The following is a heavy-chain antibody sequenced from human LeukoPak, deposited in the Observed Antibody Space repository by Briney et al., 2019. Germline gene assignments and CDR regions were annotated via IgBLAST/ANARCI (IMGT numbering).Heavy chain of an antibody. Sequence: GASVKVSCKASGYTFNHHGISWVRQAPGQGLEWMGWISCYNGDTMFAQNVQGRVTMTTDTSTRTVYIELRSLRSDDTAMYYCTRDPSNSGGYRAHFDSWGQGTLVTVSS. CDR2: ISCYNGDT. J-gene: IGHJ4*02. V-gene: IGHV1-18*01. CDR3: TRDPSNSGGYRAHFDS. CDR1: GYTFNHHG. D-gene: IGHD2-15*01.